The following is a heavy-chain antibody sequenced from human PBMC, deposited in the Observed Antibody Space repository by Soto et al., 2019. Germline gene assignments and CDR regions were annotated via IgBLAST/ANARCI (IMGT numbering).Heavy chain of an antibody. Sequence: SVKVSCKASGGTFSSYAISWVRQAPGQGLEWMGGIIPIFGTANYAQKFQGRVTITADESTSTAYMELSSLRSEDTAVYYCAIWGDFWSGYYDYGMDVWGQGTTVTVSS. V-gene: IGHV1-69*13. D-gene: IGHD3-3*01. CDR1: GGTFSSYA. J-gene: IGHJ6*02. CDR2: IIPIFGTA. CDR3: AIWGDFWSGYYDYGMDV.